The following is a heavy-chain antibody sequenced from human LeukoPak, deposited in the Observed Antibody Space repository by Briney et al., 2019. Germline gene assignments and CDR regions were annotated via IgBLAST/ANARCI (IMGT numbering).Heavy chain of an antibody. CDR1: GFTFSSYA. Sequence: GGSLRLSCAASGFTFSSYAMHWVRQAPGKGLEWVAVISYDGSNKYYADSVKGRFTISRDNSKNTLYLQMNSPRAEDTAVYYCARATARGYGYFDYWGQGTLVTVSS. V-gene: IGHV3-30-3*01. D-gene: IGHD5-12*01. CDR2: ISYDGSNK. J-gene: IGHJ4*02. CDR3: ARATARGYGYFDY.